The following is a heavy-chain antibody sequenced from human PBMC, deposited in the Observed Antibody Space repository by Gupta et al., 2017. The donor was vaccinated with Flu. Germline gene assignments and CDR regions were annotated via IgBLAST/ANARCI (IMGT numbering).Heavy chain of an antibody. D-gene: IGHD3-22*01. CDR3: AREVRYDSSGYWIYFDY. CDR2: IYYSGST. V-gene: IGHV4-31*03. CDR1: GGSISSGGYY. J-gene: IGHJ4*02. Sequence: QVQLQESGPGLVKPSQTLSLTCTVSGGSISSGGYYWSWIRQHPGKGLEWIGYIYYSGSTYYNPSLKSRVTISVDTSKNQFSLKLSSVTAADTAVYYCAREVRYDSSGYWIYFDYWGQGTLVTVSS.